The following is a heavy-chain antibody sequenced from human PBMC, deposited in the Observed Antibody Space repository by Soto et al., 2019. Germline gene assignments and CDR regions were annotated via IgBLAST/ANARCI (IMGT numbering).Heavy chain of an antibody. V-gene: IGHV4-39*01. CDR3: AGGPSIVYAIYNY. D-gene: IGHD2-8*01. CDR2: IYYSGST. J-gene: IGHJ4*02. CDR1: GGSISSSSYY. Sequence: QLQLQESGPGLVKPSETLSLTCTVSGGSISSSSYYWGWIRQPPGKGLEWIGSIYYSGSTYYNPSLTSRVTISVDTSKNQFSLKLSSVTAADTAVYYCAGGPSIVYAIYNYWGQGTLVTVSS.